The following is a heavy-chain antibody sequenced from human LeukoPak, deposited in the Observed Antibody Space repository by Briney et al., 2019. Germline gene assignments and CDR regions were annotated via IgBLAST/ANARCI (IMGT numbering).Heavy chain of an antibody. Sequence: GASVKVSCKASGYTFTSYAIHWVRQAPGQMLEWMGWISAGNGNTKYSQNFQGRVTFISNTSATTAFMELSSLRSEDAAVYYCARDSGSGNNDYWGQGTLVTVSS. CDR1: GYTFTSYA. CDR2: ISAGNGNT. J-gene: IGHJ4*02. V-gene: IGHV1-3*01. D-gene: IGHD1-26*01. CDR3: ARDSGSGNNDY.